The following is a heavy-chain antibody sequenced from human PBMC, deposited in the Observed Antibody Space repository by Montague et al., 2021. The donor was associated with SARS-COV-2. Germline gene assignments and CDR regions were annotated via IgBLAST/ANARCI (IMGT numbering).Heavy chain of an antibody. D-gene: IGHD2-2*01. J-gene: IGHJ4*02. CDR2: IYYSGST. CDR1: GGSISSSSYY. V-gene: IGHV4-39*01. Sequence: SETLSLTCTVPGGSISSSSYYWGWIRQPPGKGLEWIGSIYYSGSTYYNPSLKSRVTISVDTSKNQFSLKLSSVTAADTAVYYCARLRDIVVVPAAFDYWGQGTLVTVSS. CDR3: ARLRDIVVVPAAFDY.